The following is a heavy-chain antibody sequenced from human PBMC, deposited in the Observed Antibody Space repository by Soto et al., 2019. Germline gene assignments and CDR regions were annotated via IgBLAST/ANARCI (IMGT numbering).Heavy chain of an antibody. CDR3: ARDRSDYYGSGVSP. D-gene: IGHD3-10*01. CDR1: GGSISSGGYY. CDR2: IYYSGST. J-gene: IGHJ5*02. Sequence: SETLSLTCTVSGGSISSGGYYWSWIRQHPGKGLEWIGYIYYSGSTYYNPSLKSRVTISVDTSKNQFSLKLSSVTAADTAVYYCARDRSDYYGSGVSPWGQGTLVTVSS. V-gene: IGHV4-31*03.